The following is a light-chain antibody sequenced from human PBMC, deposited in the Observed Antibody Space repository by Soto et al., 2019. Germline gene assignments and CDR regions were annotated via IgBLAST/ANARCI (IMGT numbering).Light chain of an antibody. CDR3: QQYYSIPWT. Sequence: DIVMTQSPDSLALSLGERATINCKSSQIILHSSNNKICLAWYQQKPGQPPKVLIYWASNRESGVPGRFSGSGSGTDFTLTISSLQAEDVAVYYCQQYYSIPWTFGQGTTVDIK. V-gene: IGKV4-1*01. J-gene: IGKJ1*01. CDR2: WAS. CDR1: QIILHSSNNKIC.